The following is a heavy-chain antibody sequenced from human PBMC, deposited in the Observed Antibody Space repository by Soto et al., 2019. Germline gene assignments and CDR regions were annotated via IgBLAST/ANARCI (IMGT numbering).Heavy chain of an antibody. D-gene: IGHD5-18*01. Sequence: QVHLVQSGAEVKKPGASVKVSCKASGYTFTSYDISWVRQAPGQGLEWMGWLSTNNGNTNCAQKIQGRVTMTTDTSTSTAYMELRSLRSDDTAVYYCARGGYRYGYDYWGQGTLVSVSS. CDR2: LSTNNGNT. CDR1: GYTFTSYD. V-gene: IGHV1-18*01. CDR3: ARGGYRYGYDY. J-gene: IGHJ4*02.